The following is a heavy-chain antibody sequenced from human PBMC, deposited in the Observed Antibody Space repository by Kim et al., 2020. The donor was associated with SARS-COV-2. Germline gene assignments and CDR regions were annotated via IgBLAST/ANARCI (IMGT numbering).Heavy chain of an antibody. CDR3: ARGIGSSWYEFFDS. V-gene: IGHV1-3*01. J-gene: IGHJ4*02. Sequence: ARKVQGRVTMTRETSASKAYREMSSLKSEDTAVYYCARGIGSSWYEFFDSWGQGTLVTVSS. D-gene: IGHD6-13*01.